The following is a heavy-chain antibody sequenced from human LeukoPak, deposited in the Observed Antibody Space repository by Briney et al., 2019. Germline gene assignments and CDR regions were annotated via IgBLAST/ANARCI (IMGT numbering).Heavy chain of an antibody. CDR3: ARICSSTDCLIPD. V-gene: IGHV3-74*01. D-gene: IGHD2-2*01. CDR1: GFTFSRHW. Sequence: GGSLRLSCAASGFTFSRHWMHWVRQAPGKGLVWISRINSDASDTNYADFVKGRFTISRDNAKNTVYLQINSLRNEDTAVYYCARICSSTDCLIPDWGQGTLVTVSS. J-gene: IGHJ4*02. CDR2: INSDASDT.